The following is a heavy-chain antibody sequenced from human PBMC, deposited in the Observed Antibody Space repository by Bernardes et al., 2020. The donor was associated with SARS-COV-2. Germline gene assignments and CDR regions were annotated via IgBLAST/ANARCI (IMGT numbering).Heavy chain of an antibody. V-gene: IGHV6-1*01. J-gene: IGHJ5*01. D-gene: IGHD2-21*01. CDR1: WDSVSSNSAA. CDR3: ARGTWHLGLDS. Sequence: SQTRSLTFAISWDSVSSNSAAWNLLRQSPSRGLEWLGRTLYRSKWHNDYALSVKSRITINPDTSKNQFSLQLNSVTPEDTAVYYCARGTWHLGLDSWGQGTLVAVSS. CDR2: TLYRSKWHN.